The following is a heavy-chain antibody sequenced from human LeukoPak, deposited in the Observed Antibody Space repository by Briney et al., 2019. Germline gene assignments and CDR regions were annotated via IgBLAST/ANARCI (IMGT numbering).Heavy chain of an antibody. CDR3: VRRRGSSGTINHFDP. CDR2: IYPDDSDS. CDR1: GCSFTTYW. J-gene: IGHJ5*02. Sequence: GESLKISCETSGCSFTTYWIGWVRQMPGTGLVWVGAIYPDDSDSRYSPSFQGQVVISADRSIRTAYLQWNSLKTSDTAMYYCVRRRGSSGTINHFDPWGQGTLVTVSS. D-gene: IGHD3-10*01. V-gene: IGHV5-51*01.